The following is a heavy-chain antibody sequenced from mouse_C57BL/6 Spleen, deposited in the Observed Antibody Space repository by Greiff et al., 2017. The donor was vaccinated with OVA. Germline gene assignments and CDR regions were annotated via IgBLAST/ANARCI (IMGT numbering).Heavy chain of an antibody. CDR1: GFSLTSYG. J-gene: IGHJ4*01. CDR2: IWRGGST. D-gene: IGHD2-3*01. Sequence: VQRVESGPGLVQPSQSLSITCTVSGFSLTSYGVHWVRQSPGKGLEWLGVIWRGGSTDYNAAFMSRLSITKDNSKSQVFFKMNSLQADDTAIYYCAKNGNDPGAMDYWGQGTSVTVSS. CDR3: AKNGNDPGAMDY. V-gene: IGHV2-5*01.